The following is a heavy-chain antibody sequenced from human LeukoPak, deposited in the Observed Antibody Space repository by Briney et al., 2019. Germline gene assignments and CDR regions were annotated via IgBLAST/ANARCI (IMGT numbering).Heavy chain of an antibody. V-gene: IGHV4-4*07. J-gene: IGHJ5*02. CDR1: GGSLRSYY. D-gene: IGHD6-19*01. CDR2: IYTSGCT. Sequence: SETLSLTCTVSGGSLRSYYWSWIRQPAGKGLEWIGRIYTSGCTNYNPSLKSRVTMSVDTSKNQFSLKLSSVTAADTAVYYCARDAGWYLFWFDPWGQGTLVTVSS. CDR3: ARDAGWYLFWFDP.